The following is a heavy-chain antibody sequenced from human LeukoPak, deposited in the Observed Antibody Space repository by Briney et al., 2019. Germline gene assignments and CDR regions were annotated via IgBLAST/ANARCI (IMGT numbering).Heavy chain of an antibody. CDR2: IKQDGSGK. CDR1: GFTFSSYW. V-gene: IGHV3-7*01. D-gene: IGHD6-13*01. J-gene: IGHJ6*02. Sequence: PGGSLRLSCAASGFTFSSYWMSWVRRAPGKGLEWVANIKQDGSGKYYVDSVKGRFTISRDNAKNSLYLQMNSLRAEDTAVYYCARDFRAGSGWYRRDYYGMDVWGQGTTVTVSS. CDR3: ARDFRAGSGWYRRDYYGMDV.